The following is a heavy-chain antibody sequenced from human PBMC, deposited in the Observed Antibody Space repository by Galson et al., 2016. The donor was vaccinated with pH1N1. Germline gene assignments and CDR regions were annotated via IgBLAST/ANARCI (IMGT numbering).Heavy chain of an antibody. J-gene: IGHJ4*02. D-gene: IGHD3-22*01. CDR2: IYPRDSDT. Sequence: QSGAEVKKSGESLKISCEASGYTFTDYWIGWVRQTPGTGLEWIGIIYPRDSDTRYRPSFQGHVTFSADESISSAYLQWSSLKASHSGIYYCAGEDPSGFYSHWGQGTLVTVSS. CDR1: GYTFTDYW. V-gene: IGHV5-51*01. CDR3: AGEDPSGFYSH.